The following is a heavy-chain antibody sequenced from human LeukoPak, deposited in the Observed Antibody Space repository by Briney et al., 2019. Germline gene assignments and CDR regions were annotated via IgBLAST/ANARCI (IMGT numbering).Heavy chain of an antibody. D-gene: IGHD5-12*01. J-gene: IGHJ4*02. CDR2: IKTKTDGATT. Sequence: GGSLTLSCAASGFTFSDVWMSWGRQAPGRGVEWVGRIKTKTDGATTEYAAPVKGRFTILRDDSANMLYLQMTSLRTEDTALYYCTTATELIVATIPDNWGQGTLVTVSS. CDR1: GFTFSDVW. V-gene: IGHV3-15*01. CDR3: TTATELIVATIPDN.